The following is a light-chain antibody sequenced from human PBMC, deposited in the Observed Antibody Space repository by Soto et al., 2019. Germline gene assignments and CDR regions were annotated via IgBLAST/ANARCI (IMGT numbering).Light chain of an antibody. CDR3: QQYYATPPS. J-gene: IGKJ3*01. CDR1: QSVLYSSNNNNY. V-gene: IGKV4-1*01. CDR2: WAS. Sequence: DIVMTQSPDSLAVSLGERATINCKSSQSVLYSSNNNNYLAWYQQKPGQPPKLLIYWASTRDSGVPDRFTGSGSGTDFTLTISSLQAEDVAVYYCQQYYATPPSFGPGTKVDIK.